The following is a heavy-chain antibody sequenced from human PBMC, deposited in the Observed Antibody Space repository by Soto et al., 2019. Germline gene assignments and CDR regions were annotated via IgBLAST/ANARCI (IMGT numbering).Heavy chain of an antibody. CDR1: GLSSSNAW. V-gene: IGHV3-15*01. D-gene: IGHD5-12*01. CDR3: ARYDDGYNFFL. J-gene: IGHJ4*02. Sequence: PGGSLRLSCAASGLSSSNAWMNWVRQAPGKGLEWVGQIRSKTDGGTIFYPAPVKDRFIISRDDSRNTLYLQMNSLKTEDTAVYYCARYDDGYNFFLWGQGTLVTVSS. CDR2: IRSKTDGGTI.